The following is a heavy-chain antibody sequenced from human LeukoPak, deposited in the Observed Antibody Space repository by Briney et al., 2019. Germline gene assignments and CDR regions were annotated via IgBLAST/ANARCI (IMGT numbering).Heavy chain of an antibody. Sequence: PSETLSLTCTVSGGSISSNIYYWGWIRQPPGKGLEWIGSIYYSGSTYYNPSLKSRVTISVDTSKNQFSLKLSSVTAADTAVHYCASQLLDIVVVVAATPPDWFDPWGQGTLVTVSS. D-gene: IGHD2-15*01. J-gene: IGHJ5*02. CDR1: GGSISSNIYY. CDR2: IYYSGST. V-gene: IGHV4-39*01. CDR3: ASQLLDIVVVVAATPPDWFDP.